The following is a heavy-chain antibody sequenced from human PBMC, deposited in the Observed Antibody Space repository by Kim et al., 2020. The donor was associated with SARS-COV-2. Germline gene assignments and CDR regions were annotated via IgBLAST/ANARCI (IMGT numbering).Heavy chain of an antibody. CDR2: IYYSGST. J-gene: IGHJ4*02. V-gene: IGHV4-39*01. D-gene: IGHD3-16*01. CDR3: ARQFMLAVGGRLDF. Sequence: ETLSLTCTVSGGSISSVDYYWGWIRQPPGKGLEWIGNIYYSGSTYYNPSLKSRVTISVDTSKNQFSLKLSSVTAADTAVYYCARQFMLAVGGRLDFWGQGTLVTVSS. CDR1: GGSISSVDYY.